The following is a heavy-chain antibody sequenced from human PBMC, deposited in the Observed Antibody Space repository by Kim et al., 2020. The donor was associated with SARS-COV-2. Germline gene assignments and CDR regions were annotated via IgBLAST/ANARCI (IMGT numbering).Heavy chain of an antibody. CDR3: AKRESAGGPHDY. CDR2: ISGGGGST. CDR1: GFTFSTCA. Sequence: GGSLRLSCAASGFTFSTCAMAWVRQAPGKGLEWVSRISGGGGSTYYEDSVKGRFTISRDNSKNTMFLQMNSLRAEHTALYYCAKRESAGGPHDYWGQGTLVTVSS. J-gene: IGHJ4*02. D-gene: IGHD6-13*01. V-gene: IGHV3-23*01.